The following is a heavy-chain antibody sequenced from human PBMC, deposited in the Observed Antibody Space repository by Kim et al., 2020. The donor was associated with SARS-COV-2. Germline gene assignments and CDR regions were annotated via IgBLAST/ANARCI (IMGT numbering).Heavy chain of an antibody. Sequence: GGSLRLSCAASGFTFSSYAMSWVRQAPGKGLEWVSAISGSGGSTYYADSVKGRFTISRDNSKNTLYLQMNSLRAEDTAVYYCAKVGEPRITIFGVVITDWGQGTLVTVSS. V-gene: IGHV3-23*01. CDR1: GFTFSSYA. CDR3: AKVGEPRITIFGVVITD. D-gene: IGHD3-3*01. CDR2: ISGSGGST. J-gene: IGHJ4*02.